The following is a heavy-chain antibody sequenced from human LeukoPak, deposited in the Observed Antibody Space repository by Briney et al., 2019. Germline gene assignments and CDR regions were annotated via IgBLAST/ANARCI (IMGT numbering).Heavy chain of an antibody. CDR3: ARDSSGYYYFDY. V-gene: IGHV1-69*13. Sequence: SVKVSCKASGGTFSSYATSWVRQAPGQGLEWMGGIIPIFGTANYAQKCQGRVTITADESTSTAYMELSSLRSEDTAVYYCARDSSGYYYFDYWGQGTLVTVSS. J-gene: IGHJ4*02. CDR2: IIPIFGTA. CDR1: GGTFSSYA. D-gene: IGHD3-22*01.